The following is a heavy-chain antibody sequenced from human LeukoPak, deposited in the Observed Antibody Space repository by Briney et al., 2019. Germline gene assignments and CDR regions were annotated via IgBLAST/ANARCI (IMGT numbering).Heavy chain of an antibody. CDR2: IYYSGST. V-gene: IGHV4-59*01. CDR3: ASRSSIWSGYQDTLYYFDS. D-gene: IGHD3-3*01. CDR1: GGSISSYY. Sequence: SVTLSLTCTVSGGSISSYYWSWIRQPPGKRLEWTGHIYYSGSTNYNPSLKSRVTISVDTSKNQFSLKLSSVTAADTAVYYCASRSSIWSGYQDTLYYFDSWGQGTLVTVSS. J-gene: IGHJ4*02.